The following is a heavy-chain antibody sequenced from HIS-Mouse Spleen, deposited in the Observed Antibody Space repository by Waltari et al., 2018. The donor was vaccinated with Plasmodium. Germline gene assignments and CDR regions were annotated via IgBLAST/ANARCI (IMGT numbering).Heavy chain of an antibody. Sequence: EVQLVESGGGLVQPGRSLRLSCAASGFTFDDYAMHWVRQAPGKGLGGACGIRLNSGGIGYADSVKGRFNIARDNAKNSLYLQMNSLRAEDTDLYYCAKDFCSCGSCLGLFDYWGQGTLVTVSS. D-gene: IGHD2-15*01. J-gene: IGHJ4*02. CDR3: AKDFCSCGSCLGLFDY. CDR2: IRLNSGGI. V-gene: IGHV3-9*01. CDR1: GFTFDDYA.